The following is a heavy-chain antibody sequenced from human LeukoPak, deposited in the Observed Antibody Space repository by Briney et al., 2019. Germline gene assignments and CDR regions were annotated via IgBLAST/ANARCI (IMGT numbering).Heavy chain of an antibody. CDR2: IYYSGST. CDR3: ARVSPVTVAGFDY. D-gene: IGHD6-19*01. Sequence: SETLSLTCTVSGGSISSYYWSWIRQPPGKGLEWIGYIYYSGSTNYNPSLKSRVTISVDTSKNQFSLKLSSVTAADTAVYYCARVSPVTVAGFDYWGQGVRVTVSS. V-gene: IGHV4-59*01. J-gene: IGHJ4*02. CDR1: GGSISSYY.